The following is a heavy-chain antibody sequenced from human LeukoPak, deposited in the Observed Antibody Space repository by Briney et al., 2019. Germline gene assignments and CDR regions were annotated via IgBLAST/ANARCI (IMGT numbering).Heavy chain of an antibody. CDR2: IFPGESHI. CDR1: GYSFRDYW. D-gene: IGHD2-21*01. J-gene: IGHJ6*02. CDR3: AKYNLRGCRNGNCYRSFLYYGMDV. V-gene: IGHV5-51*01. Sequence: GESLKISCKGFGYSFRDYWIGWVRQMPGKDLEWMGIIFPGESHINYSPTFEGRVTISADESINTAYLQWSSLTASDTATYYCAKYNLRGCRNGNCYRSFLYYGMDVWGQGTAVTVSS.